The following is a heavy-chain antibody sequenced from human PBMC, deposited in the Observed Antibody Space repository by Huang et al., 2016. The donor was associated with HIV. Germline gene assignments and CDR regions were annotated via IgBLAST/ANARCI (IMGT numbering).Heavy chain of an antibody. J-gene: IGHJ4*02. CDR2: ISPMFGTP. Sequence: QVQLVQSGAEVKTPGSSVKVSCKASGGTFSKYASRWVRQAPGQGLEWMGGISPMFGTPNYARKFQGRVTITADDSTSTTYVEVSSLRSEDTALYYCARGQLGSYGDYDVLYWGQGTLVTVSS. D-gene: IGHD4-17*01. CDR3: ARGQLGSYGDYDVLY. CDR1: GGTFSKYA. V-gene: IGHV1-69*13.